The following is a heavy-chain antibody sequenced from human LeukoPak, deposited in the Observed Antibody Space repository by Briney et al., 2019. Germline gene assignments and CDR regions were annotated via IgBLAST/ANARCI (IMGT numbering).Heavy chain of an antibody. V-gene: IGHV3-23*01. CDR1: GFTLSSYA. CDR2: ISCSGGST. J-gene: IGHJ4*02. CDR3: AKARCSSTSCYDSRLFDY. D-gene: IGHD2-2*01. Sequence: PGGSLRLSCAASGFTLSSYAMSWVRQAPGKGLEWVLAISCSGGSTYYADSVKGRFTISRDNSKNTLYLQMNSLRAEDTAVYYCAKARCSSTSCYDSRLFDYWGQGTLVTVSS.